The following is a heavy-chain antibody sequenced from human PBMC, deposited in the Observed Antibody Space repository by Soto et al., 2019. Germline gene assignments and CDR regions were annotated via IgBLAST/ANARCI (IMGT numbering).Heavy chain of an antibody. J-gene: IGHJ6*02. CDR2: IYSGGST. CDR1: GFTVSSNY. Sequence: PGGSLRLSCAASGFTVSSNYMSWVRQAPGKGLEWVSVIYSGGSTYYADSVKGRFTISRDNSKNTLYLQMNSLRAEDTAVYYCAREGPYSSSSTTLGLDYYYYYGMDVWGQGTTVTVSS. V-gene: IGHV3-53*01. D-gene: IGHD6-6*01. CDR3: AREGPYSSSSTTLGLDYYYYYGMDV.